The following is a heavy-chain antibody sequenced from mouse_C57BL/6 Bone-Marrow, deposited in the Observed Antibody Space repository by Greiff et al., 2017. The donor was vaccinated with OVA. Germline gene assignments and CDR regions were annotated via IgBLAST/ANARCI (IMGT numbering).Heavy chain of an antibody. CDR1: GYTFTDYY. J-gene: IGHJ2*01. V-gene: IGHV1-76*01. CDR3: ARAYYDYRYYFDY. CDR2: IYPGSGNT. D-gene: IGHD2-4*01. Sequence: VQLQQSGAELVRPGASVKLSCKASGYTFTDYYINWVKQRPGQGLEWIARIYPGSGNTYYNEKFKGKATLTAEKSSSTAYMQLSSLTSEDSAVYFGARAYYDYRYYFDYWGQGTTLTVSS.